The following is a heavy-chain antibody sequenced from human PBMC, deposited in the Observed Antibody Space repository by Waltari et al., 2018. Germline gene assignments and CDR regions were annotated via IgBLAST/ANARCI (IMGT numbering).Heavy chain of an antibody. CDR1: GFTFSSYS. CDR2: ISSVSSYR. Sequence: EVQLVESGGGLVKPGGSLRLSCAASGFTFSSYSMNWVRKAPGKGLEWVSSISSVSSYRYDAESWKGRFTISRDNAKNSLYLQMNSLRAEDTAVYYCATYYYDSSGYQGYFDYWGQGTLVTVSS. V-gene: IGHV3-21*04. J-gene: IGHJ4*02. CDR3: ATYYYDSSGYQGYFDY. D-gene: IGHD3-22*01.